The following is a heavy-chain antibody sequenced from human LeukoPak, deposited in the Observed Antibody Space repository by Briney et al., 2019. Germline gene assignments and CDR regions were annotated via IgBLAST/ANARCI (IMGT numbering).Heavy chain of an antibody. CDR3: ARDYDFWSGSYYYGMDV. CDR2: IKQDGSEK. J-gene: IGHJ6*02. CDR1: GFTFSSYW. Sequence: PGGSLRLSCAASGFTFSSYWMSWVRQAPGKGLEWVANIKQDGSEKYYVDSVKGRFTISRDNAKNSLYLQMNSLRAEDTAVYYCARDYDFWSGSYYYGMDVWGQGTTVTVSS. V-gene: IGHV3-7*01. D-gene: IGHD3-3*01.